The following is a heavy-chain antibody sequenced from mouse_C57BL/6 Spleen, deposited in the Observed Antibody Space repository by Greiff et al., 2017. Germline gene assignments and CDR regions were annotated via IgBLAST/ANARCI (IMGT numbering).Heavy chain of an antibody. Sequence: QVQLKESGAELVKPGASVKLSCKASGYTFTEYTIHWVKQRSGQGLEWIGWFYPGSGSIKYNEKFKDKATLTADKSSSTVYMELSRVTSEDSAVYCCARDEAISWFAYWGQGTLVTVSA. CDR3: ARDEAISWFAY. CDR2: FYPGSGSI. J-gene: IGHJ3*01. V-gene: IGHV1-62-2*01. CDR1: GYTFTEYT.